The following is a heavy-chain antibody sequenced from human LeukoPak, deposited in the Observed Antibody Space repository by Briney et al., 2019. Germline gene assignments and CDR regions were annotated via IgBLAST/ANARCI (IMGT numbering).Heavy chain of an antibody. CDR2: IYYSGST. D-gene: IGHD1-1*01. J-gene: IGHJ3*02. Sequence: MSSETLSLTCTVSGGSISSYYWSWIRQPPGKGLEWIGYIYYSGSTNYNPFLKSRVTISVDTSKNQFSLKLSSVTAADTAVYYCARIRRGYDDAFDIWGQGTMVTVSS. CDR3: ARIRRGYDDAFDI. CDR1: GGSISSYY. V-gene: IGHV4-59*01.